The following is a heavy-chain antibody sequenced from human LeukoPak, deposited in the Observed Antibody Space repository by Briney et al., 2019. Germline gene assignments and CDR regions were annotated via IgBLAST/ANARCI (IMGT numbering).Heavy chain of an antibody. J-gene: IGHJ4*02. CDR3: ARYYGSGSAPDY. D-gene: IGHD3-10*01. Sequence: PSETLSLTCTVSYGSISDISYYWGWNRQPPGKGLEWIVSICYSGSTYYNSSRKSRITISDDTAKNQFALTLNSVTAADTAVYFCARYYGSGSAPDYWGQGTLVTVSS. CDR1: YGSISDISYY. CDR2: ICYSGST. V-gene: IGHV4-39*01.